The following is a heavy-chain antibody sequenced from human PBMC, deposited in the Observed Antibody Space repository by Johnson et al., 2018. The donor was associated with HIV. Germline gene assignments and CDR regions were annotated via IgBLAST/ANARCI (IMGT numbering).Heavy chain of an antibody. Sequence: VQLVESGGGLVQPGGSLRLSCAASGFTFSSYAMHWVRQAPGKGLEYVSAISNNGGSTYYADSVKGRFTISRDNSKNTLYLQMNSLRAEDTAVYYCARDPLWDAFDIWGQGTMVTVSS. J-gene: IGHJ3*02. V-gene: IGHV3-64*04. CDR1: GFTFSSYA. CDR2: ISNNGGST. CDR3: ARDPLWDAFDI.